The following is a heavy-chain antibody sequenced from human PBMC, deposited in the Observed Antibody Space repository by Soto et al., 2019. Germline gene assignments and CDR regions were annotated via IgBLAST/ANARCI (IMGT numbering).Heavy chain of an antibody. D-gene: IGHD3-10*01. CDR3: ARGSGSYSD. Sequence: EVQLVQSGAEVKKPGESLSISCEASGYSFSSYWITWVRQVPGRGLEWMGRIYPGDSQVNYNPSFRGRVTISVDKSTRTAYVQLGSLKASDTGMYYCARGSGSYSDWGQGTLVTVSS. J-gene: IGHJ4*02. V-gene: IGHV5-10-1*01. CDR2: IYPGDSQV. CDR1: GYSFSSYW.